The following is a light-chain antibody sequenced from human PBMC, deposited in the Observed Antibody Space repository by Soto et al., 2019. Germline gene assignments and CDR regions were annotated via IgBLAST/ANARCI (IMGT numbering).Light chain of an antibody. Sequence: QSALTQPPSASGSPGQSVTISCTGASSDVGGYDSVSWYQHHAGKAPRLIIYEVVQRPSGVPDRFSGSKSGNTASLTVSGLQAADEADYFCKSYAGSNTYVFGSGTKLTVL. V-gene: IGLV2-8*01. CDR1: SSDVGGYDS. CDR3: KSYAGSNTYV. J-gene: IGLJ1*01. CDR2: EVV.